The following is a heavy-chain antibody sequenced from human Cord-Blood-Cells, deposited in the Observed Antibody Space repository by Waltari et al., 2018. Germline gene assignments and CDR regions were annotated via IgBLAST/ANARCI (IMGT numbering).Heavy chain of an antibody. V-gene: IGHV1-69*06. Sequence: QVQLVQSGAEVKKPGSSVKVSCKASGGTFSSYAIRWVRQAPGPGLEWMGGIIPIFGTANYAQKCQGRVTITADKSTSTAYMELSSLRSEDTAVYYCARGRKGAAAGPYYYGMDVWGQGTTVTVSS. CDR1: GGTFSSYA. CDR2: IIPIFGTA. CDR3: ARGRKGAAAGPYYYGMDV. J-gene: IGHJ6*02. D-gene: IGHD6-13*01.